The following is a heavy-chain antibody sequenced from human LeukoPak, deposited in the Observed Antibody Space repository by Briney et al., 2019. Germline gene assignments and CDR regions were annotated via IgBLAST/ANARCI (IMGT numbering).Heavy chain of an antibody. Sequence: GGSLRLSCEASGFTFDNYAMHWVRQAPGKGLEWVSYISSSSTIYYADSVEGRFTISRDNAKNSLYLQMNSLRAEDTAVYYCARGAIVATISWFDPWGQGTLVTVSS. CDR3: ARGAIVATISWFDP. D-gene: IGHD5-12*01. CDR2: ISSSSTI. V-gene: IGHV3-69-1*01. J-gene: IGHJ5*02. CDR1: GFTFDNYA.